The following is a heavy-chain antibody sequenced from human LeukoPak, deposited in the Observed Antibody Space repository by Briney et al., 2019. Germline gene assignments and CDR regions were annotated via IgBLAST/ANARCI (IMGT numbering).Heavy chain of an antibody. D-gene: IGHD4-17*01. V-gene: IGHV4-59*11. CDR1: GGSIKSHF. CDR2: IFHSGST. CDR3: AREIYGDYSNYFDY. Sequence: SETLSLTRTVSGGSIKSHFWSWVRQPPGKRLEWIGYIFHSGSTNYNPSLKSRVTISVDTSKNQFSLKLSSVTAADTAVYYCAREIYGDYSNYFDYWGQGTLVTVSS. J-gene: IGHJ4*02.